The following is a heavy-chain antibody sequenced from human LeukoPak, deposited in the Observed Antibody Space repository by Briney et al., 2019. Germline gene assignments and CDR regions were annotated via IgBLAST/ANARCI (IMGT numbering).Heavy chain of an antibody. J-gene: IGHJ4*02. CDR2: IIPMSGTV. V-gene: IGHV1-69*06. CDR3: ARETGYAYGRAPLDY. D-gene: IGHD5-18*01. Sequence: SVKVSCKASGGTFSTFGISWVRQAPGQGLEWMVGIIPMSGTVNNAQKFQGRVTITADKSTGTAYMELSRLRSDDTAVYYCARETGYAYGRAPLDYWGEGTLVTVSS. CDR1: GGTFSTFG.